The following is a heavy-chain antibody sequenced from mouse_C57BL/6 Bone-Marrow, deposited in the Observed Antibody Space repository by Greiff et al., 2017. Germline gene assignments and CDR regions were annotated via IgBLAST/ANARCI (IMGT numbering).Heavy chain of an antibody. CDR1: GFTFSDYG. CDR3: ARGVSFAY. J-gene: IGHJ3*01. Sequence: EVKLMESGGGLVQPGGSLKLSCAASGFTFSDYGMAWVRQAPRKGPEWVAFISNLAYSIYYADTVTGRFTISRENAKNTLYLEMSSLRSEDTAMYYCARGVSFAYWGQGTLVTVSA. V-gene: IGHV5-15*01. CDR2: ISNLAYSI.